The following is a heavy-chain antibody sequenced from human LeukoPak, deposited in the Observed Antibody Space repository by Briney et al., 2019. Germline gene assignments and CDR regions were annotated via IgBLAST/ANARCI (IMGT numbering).Heavy chain of an antibody. CDR3: AKRGNPAVGHHYLDV. Sequence: GGSLRLSCAASGFTFSSYDMSWVRQAPGKGLEWVSSITLSGGSMSYADSVKGRFTISRDNSKNTLYLQVNSLSVDDTAVYYCAKRGNPAVGHHYLDVWGKGTTVSVSS. CDR1: GFTFSSYD. D-gene: IGHD2-2*01. V-gene: IGHV3-23*01. J-gene: IGHJ6*03. CDR2: ITLSGGSM.